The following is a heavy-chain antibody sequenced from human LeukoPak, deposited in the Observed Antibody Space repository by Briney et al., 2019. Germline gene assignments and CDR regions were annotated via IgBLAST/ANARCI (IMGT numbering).Heavy chain of an antibody. CDR1: GYTFTGYY. J-gene: IGHJ3*02. CDR2: INPNSGGT. V-gene: IGHV1-2*02. D-gene: IGHD3-22*01. CDR3: ARHRGNGYDRDFDI. Sequence: GASVKVSFKASGYTFTGYYMHWVRQAPGQGLEWMGWINPNSGGTNYAQKFQGRVTMTRDTSISTAYMELSRLRSDDTAVYYCARHRGNGYDRDFDIWGQGTMVTVSS.